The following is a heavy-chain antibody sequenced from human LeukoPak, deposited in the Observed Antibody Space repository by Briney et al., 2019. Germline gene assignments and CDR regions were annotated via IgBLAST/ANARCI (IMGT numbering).Heavy chain of an antibody. Sequence: KASETLSLTCAVCGGSLSGYYWSWIRQPPGKGLEWIGEINHSGATNYNPSLKCRVTIAVDTSKNQFSLRLSSVTAAATAMYYCASGIYGVYYFDYWGQGALVTVSS. J-gene: IGHJ4*02. CDR3: ASGIYGVYYFDY. CDR1: GGSLSGYY. CDR2: INHSGAT. V-gene: IGHV4-34*01. D-gene: IGHD4-17*01.